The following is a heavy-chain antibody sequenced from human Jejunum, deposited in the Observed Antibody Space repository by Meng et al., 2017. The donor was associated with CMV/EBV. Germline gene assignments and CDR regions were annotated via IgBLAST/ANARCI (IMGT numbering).Heavy chain of an antibody. D-gene: IGHD4-17*01. V-gene: IGHV3-23*01. CDR2: ISGSGGSI. CDR3: AKTSASVTLHYFDY. Sequence: ASGFTFSIYALTWVRQAPGKGLEWVSGISGSGGSISYADSVKGRFTISRDNSKNTLYLQMHSLRAEDTAIYYCAKTSASVTLHYFDYWGRGTLVTVSS. J-gene: IGHJ4*02. CDR1: GFTFSIYA.